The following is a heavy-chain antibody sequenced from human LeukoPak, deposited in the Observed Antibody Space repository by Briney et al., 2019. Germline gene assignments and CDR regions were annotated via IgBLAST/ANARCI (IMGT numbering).Heavy chain of an antibody. J-gene: IGHJ4*02. CDR2: INTNGDNA. Sequence: GGSLRLSCAVSGFKFSSYWMNWVRQVPGKGLMWVAHINTNGDNANYADSVKGRFTISRDNSNNTLYLQMNSLRAEDTAVYYCAKVKPAGIAVVPFDYWGQGTLVTVSS. CDR1: GFKFSSYW. V-gene: IGHV3-74*01. D-gene: IGHD6-19*01. CDR3: AKVKPAGIAVVPFDY.